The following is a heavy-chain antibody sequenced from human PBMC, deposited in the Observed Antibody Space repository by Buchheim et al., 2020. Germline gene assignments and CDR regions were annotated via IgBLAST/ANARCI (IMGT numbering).Heavy chain of an antibody. D-gene: IGHD6-6*01. CDR3: AKDALSYSSSLEYYFDY. CDR1: GFTFSTYG. J-gene: IGHJ4*02. CDR2: ISYDGSNK. Sequence: QVQLVESGGGAVQPGRSLRLSCTASGFTFSTYGMHWVRQAPGKGLEWVAVISYDGSNKYYADSVKGRFTISRDTSKNTLYLQMNSLRAEDTAAYYCAKDALSYSSSLEYYFDYWGQGTL. V-gene: IGHV3-30*18.